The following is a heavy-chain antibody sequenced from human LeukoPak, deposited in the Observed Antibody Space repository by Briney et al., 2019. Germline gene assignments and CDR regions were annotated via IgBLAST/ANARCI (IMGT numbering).Heavy chain of an antibody. D-gene: IGHD6-13*01. V-gene: IGHV3-23*01. CDR3: AKDSSSSNAVRSADD. Sequence: GGSLRLSCAASGFTFSSYAMSWVRQAPGKGLEWVSTISGSGSSTYYADSVKGRFTLSRDNSKNTLYLQMNSLRAEDTAVYYCAKDSSSSNAVRSADDWGQGTLVTVSP. CDR2: ISGSGSST. J-gene: IGHJ4*02. CDR1: GFTFSSYA.